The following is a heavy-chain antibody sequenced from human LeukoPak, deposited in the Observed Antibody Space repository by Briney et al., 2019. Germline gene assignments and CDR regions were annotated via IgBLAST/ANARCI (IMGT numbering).Heavy chain of an antibody. CDR2: ISYEGGTQ. CDR1: GVTLSPYG. J-gene: IGHJ6*02. Sequence: PGGSLRLSCAASGVTLSPYGMHWVRQAPGKGLEWVAVISYEGGTQHYADSVKGRFIISRDNPRNTLYLQMTSLTAEDTAVYFCARGLMDDYGTDVWGQGTTVTVSS. V-gene: IGHV3-30*03. D-gene: IGHD3/OR15-3a*01. CDR3: ARGLMDDYGTDV.